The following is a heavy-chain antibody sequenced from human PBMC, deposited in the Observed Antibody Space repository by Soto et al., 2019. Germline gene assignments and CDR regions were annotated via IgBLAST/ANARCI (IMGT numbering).Heavy chain of an antibody. J-gene: IGHJ4*02. V-gene: IGHV1-69*04. CDR1: GDTFARYT. Sequence: SVKVSCKSSGDTFARYTFSWVRQAPGQGLEWMGRIVPTLGITNYAQKFQGRVTITADKSTTTTYMELTSLRSDDTAMYYCATDHILTGYRVDYWGQGTLVTVSS. CDR3: ATDHILTGYRVDY. CDR2: IVPTLGIT. D-gene: IGHD3-9*01.